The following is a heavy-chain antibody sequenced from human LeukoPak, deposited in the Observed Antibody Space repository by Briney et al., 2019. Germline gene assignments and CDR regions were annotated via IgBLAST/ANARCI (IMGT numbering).Heavy chain of an antibody. J-gene: IGHJ4*02. CDR1: GFTFSSYG. Sequence: PGGSLRLSCAASGFTFSSYGMHWVRQAPGKGLEWVAVIWYDGSNKYYADSVKGRFTISRDNSKNTLYLQMNSLRAEDTAVYYCAKDLDIVATSHFDYWGQGTLVTVSS. CDR2: IWYDGSNK. V-gene: IGHV3-33*06. D-gene: IGHD5-12*01. CDR3: AKDLDIVATSHFDY.